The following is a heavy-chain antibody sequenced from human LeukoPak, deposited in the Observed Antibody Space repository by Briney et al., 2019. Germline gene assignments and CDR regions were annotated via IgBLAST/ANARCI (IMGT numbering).Heavy chain of an antibody. J-gene: IGHJ4*02. V-gene: IGHV3-74*01. Sequence: RGSLRLSCAASALAFSSYWMHWVRQVPGKGLVWVSRINPGGSSTAYADSVKGRFTISRDNAKNTLYLQMNSLRAEDTAVYYCARSNQADDYWGQGTLVTVSS. CDR2: INPGGSST. CDR3: ARSNQADDY. CDR1: ALAFSSYW. D-gene: IGHD4-11*01.